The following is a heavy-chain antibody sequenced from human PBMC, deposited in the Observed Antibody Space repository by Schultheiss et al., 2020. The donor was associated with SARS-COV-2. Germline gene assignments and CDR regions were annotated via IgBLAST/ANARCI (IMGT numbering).Heavy chain of an antibody. Sequence: GESLKISCAASGFTFSSYAMSWVRQAPGKGLEWVSAISDSGGSTYYADSVKGRFTISRDNSKNTLYLQMNSLRAEDTAVYYCEMGGSGLDVWGKGTTVTVSS. CDR3: EMGGSGLDV. V-gene: IGHV3-23*01. CDR1: GFTFSSYA. J-gene: IGHJ6*04. CDR2: ISDSGGST. D-gene: IGHD3-10*01.